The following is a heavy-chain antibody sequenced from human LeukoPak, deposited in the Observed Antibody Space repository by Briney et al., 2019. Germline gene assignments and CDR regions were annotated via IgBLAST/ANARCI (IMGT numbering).Heavy chain of an antibody. D-gene: IGHD3-9*01. Sequence: PGGSLRLSCAASGFIFSDYYMSWIRQAPGRGLEWISYISSSGSTIYYADSVKGRFTISRDNTKNSLYLQINSLRADDTAVYYCAKDRRRDDVLTGSFSDWGQGTLVTVSS. CDR3: AKDRRRDDVLTGSFSD. J-gene: IGHJ4*02. CDR2: ISSSGSTI. CDR1: GFIFSDYY. V-gene: IGHV3-11*01.